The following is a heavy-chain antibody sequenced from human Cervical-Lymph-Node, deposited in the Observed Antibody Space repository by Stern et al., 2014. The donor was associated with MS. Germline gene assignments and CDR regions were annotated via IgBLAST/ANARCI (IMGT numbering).Heavy chain of an antibody. D-gene: IGHD6-19*01. Sequence: EDQLVESGGGLVQPGGSLRLSCAASGFTVSSNYMSWVRQAPGKGLEWVSVIYSGGSTYYADSVKGRFTISRDNPKNTLYLQMNSLRAEDTAVYYCARNPRSSGWYVDWGQGTLVTVSS. V-gene: IGHV3-66*02. J-gene: IGHJ4*02. CDR2: IYSGGST. CDR3: ARNPRSSGWYVD. CDR1: GFTVSSNY.